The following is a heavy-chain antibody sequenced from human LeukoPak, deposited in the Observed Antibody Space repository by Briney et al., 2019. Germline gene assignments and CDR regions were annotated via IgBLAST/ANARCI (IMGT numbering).Heavy chain of an antibody. CDR1: GFTFSTYA. D-gene: IGHD1-7*01. Sequence: PGGSLRLSCAASGFTFSTYAMSWVRQAPGKGLEWVSAISGSGGSTYYADSVMGRFTISRDNSKNTLYLQMNSLRAEDTAVYYCAIRLELPTSFDYWGQGTLVTVSS. CDR3: AIRLELPTSFDY. V-gene: IGHV3-23*01. CDR2: ISGSGGST. J-gene: IGHJ4*02.